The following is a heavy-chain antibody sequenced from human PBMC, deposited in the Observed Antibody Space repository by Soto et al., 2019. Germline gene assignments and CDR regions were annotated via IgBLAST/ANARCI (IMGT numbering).Heavy chain of an antibody. J-gene: IGHJ4*02. Sequence: GVSLRLSCAASGFTFSSYAMSWVRQAPGKGLEWVSAISGSGGSTYYADSVKGRFTISRDNSKNTLYLQMNSLRAEDTAVYYCAKDLRDYGDYDYWGQGTLVTVSS. CDR2: ISGSGGST. D-gene: IGHD4-17*01. V-gene: IGHV3-23*01. CDR1: GFTFSSYA. CDR3: AKDLRDYGDYDY.